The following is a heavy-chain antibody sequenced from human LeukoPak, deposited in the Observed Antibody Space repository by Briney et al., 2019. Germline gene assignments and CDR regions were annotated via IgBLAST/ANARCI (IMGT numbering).Heavy chain of an antibody. D-gene: IGHD3-10*01. CDR3: ARSPSAIYGSGSYYSFDY. V-gene: IGHV1-69*05. CDR1: GGTFSSYA. J-gene: IGHJ4*02. CDR2: IIPIFGTA. Sequence: SVKVSCKASGGTFSSYAISWVRQAPGQGLEWMGGIIPIFGTANYAQKFQGRVTITTDESTSTAYMELSSLRSEDTAVYYCARSPSAIYGSGSYYSFDYWGQGTLVTVSS.